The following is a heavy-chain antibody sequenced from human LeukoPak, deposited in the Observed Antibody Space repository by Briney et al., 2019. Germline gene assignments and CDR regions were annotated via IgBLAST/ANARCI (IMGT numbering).Heavy chain of an antibody. CDR3: ARNSYQLLTVYDY. Sequence: GESLKISCKGSGYSFSSYWIGWVRQMPGKGLEWMAIIYPGDSETTYSPSFHGQVTISADKSISTAYLQWSSLKASDTAMYYCARNSYQLLTVYDYWGQGTLVTVSS. CDR2: IYPGDSET. V-gene: IGHV5-51*01. J-gene: IGHJ4*02. CDR1: GYSFSSYW. D-gene: IGHD1-7*01.